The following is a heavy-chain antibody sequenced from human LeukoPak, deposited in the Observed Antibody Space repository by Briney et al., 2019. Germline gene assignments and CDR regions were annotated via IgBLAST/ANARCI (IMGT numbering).Heavy chain of an antibody. CDR1: GYTFTGYY. CDR2: INPNSGGT. Sequence: ASVKVSCKASGYTFTGYYIHWVRQAPGQGLEWMGWINPNSGGTSYAQKFQGKVTMTRDTSISTAYIELRRLRSDDSAVYSCARGDYGDYLGYYFDYWGQGTLVTVSS. V-gene: IGHV1-2*02. J-gene: IGHJ4*02. CDR3: ARGDYGDYLGYYFDY. D-gene: IGHD4-17*01.